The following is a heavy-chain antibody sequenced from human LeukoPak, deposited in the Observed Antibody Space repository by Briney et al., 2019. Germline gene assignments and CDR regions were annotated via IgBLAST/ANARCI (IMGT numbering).Heavy chain of an antibody. CDR1: GGSISSGGYY. CDR3: ARVGYSGRRYFDY. V-gene: IGHV4-61*08. J-gene: IGHJ4*02. CDR2: IYHSGST. D-gene: IGHD5-12*01. Sequence: SETLSLTCTVSGGSISSGGYYWSWIRQPPGKGLEWIGYIYHSGSTYYNPSLKSRVTISVDTSKNQFSLKLSSVTAADTAVYYCARVGYSGRRYFDYWGQGTLVTVSS.